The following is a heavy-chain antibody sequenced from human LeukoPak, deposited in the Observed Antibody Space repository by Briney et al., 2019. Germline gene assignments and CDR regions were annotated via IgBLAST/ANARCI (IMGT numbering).Heavy chain of an antibody. J-gene: IGHJ4*02. CDR1: GYSFTNYW. CDR3: ARQGRYFDWLPTSGDY. Sequence: GESLKISCKGSGYSFTNYWIGWVRPMPGKGLEWMGIIYPGDSDTRYSPSFQGQVTISADKSISTAYLQWSSLKASDTAMYYCARQGRYFDWLPTSGDYWGQGTLVTVSS. D-gene: IGHD3-9*01. V-gene: IGHV5-51*01. CDR2: IYPGDSDT.